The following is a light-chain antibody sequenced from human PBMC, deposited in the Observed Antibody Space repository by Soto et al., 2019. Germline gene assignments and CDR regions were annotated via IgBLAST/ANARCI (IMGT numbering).Light chain of an antibody. CDR2: EVS. CDR3: SSFAGSPVV. J-gene: IGLJ2*01. Sequence: QSALTQPPSASGSPGQSVTITCSGTSSDVGEENYVSWYQQHPGKVPKLILYEVSKRPSGVPDRFSGSRSGNTASLTVSGLQAEDEADYCCSSFAGSPVVLGGGTKVTVL. CDR1: SSDVGEENY. V-gene: IGLV2-8*01.